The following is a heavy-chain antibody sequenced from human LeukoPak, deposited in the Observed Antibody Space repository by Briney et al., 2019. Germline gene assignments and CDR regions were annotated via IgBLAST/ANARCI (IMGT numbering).Heavy chain of an antibody. CDR2: ISGSGGST. D-gene: IGHD4-23*01. CDR1: GFTFSNYA. V-gene: IGHV3-23*01. Sequence: PGGSLRLSCAASGFTFSNYAMNWVRQAPGKGLEWVSGISGSGGSTYYADSVKDRFTISRDNSKNTLYLQMNSLRAEDTAVYYCARAHPVVRTFDYWGQGTLVTVSS. CDR3: ARAHPVVRTFDY. J-gene: IGHJ4*02.